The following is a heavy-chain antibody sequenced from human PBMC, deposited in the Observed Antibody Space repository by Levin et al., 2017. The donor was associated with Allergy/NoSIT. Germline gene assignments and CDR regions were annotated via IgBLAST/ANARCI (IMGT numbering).Heavy chain of an antibody. CDR3: ARDAYFDY. CDR2: IYTSGST. Sequence: GSLRLSCTVSGGSISSYYWSWIRQPAGKGLEWIGLIYTSGSTNYNPSLKSRVTISVDTSKNHFSLKMRSVTAAETAGYYGARDAYFDYWGQGTLVTVSS. V-gene: IGHV4-4*07. J-gene: IGHJ4*02. CDR1: GGSISSYY.